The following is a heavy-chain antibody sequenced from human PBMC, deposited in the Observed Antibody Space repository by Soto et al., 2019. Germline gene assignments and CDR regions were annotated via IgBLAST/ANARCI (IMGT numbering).Heavy chain of an antibody. D-gene: IGHD5-12*01. J-gene: IGHJ4*02. CDR1: RSGFNGYS. CDR2: INPNSGGT. CDR3: ARGQPVPSRGYSGYEISGLDY. Sequence: SAKVRSKASRSGFNGYSMHWLRQAPRQGLEWMGWINPNSGGTNYAQKFQGWVTMTRDTSISTAYMELSRLRSDDTAVYYCARGQPVPSRGYSGYEISGLDYLRQGSLVTGS. V-gene: IGHV1-2*04.